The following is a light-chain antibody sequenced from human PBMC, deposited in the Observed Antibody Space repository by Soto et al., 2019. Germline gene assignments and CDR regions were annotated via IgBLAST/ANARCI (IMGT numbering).Light chain of an antibody. J-gene: IGKJ2*01. CDR2: GAS. Sequence: EIVMTQSPATLSVSPGERATLSCRASQSVSSNLAWYQQKPGQAPRLLIYGASTRATGIPARFSGSGSGTEFTLIISSLQSEDFAVYYCQQYSSWPPRYPFGQGAKLEIK. CDR1: QSVSSN. CDR3: QQYSSWPPRYP. V-gene: IGKV3-15*01.